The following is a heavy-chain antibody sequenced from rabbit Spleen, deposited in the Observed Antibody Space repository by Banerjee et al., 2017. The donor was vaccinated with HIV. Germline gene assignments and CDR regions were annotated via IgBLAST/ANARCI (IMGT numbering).Heavy chain of an antibody. D-gene: IGHD1-1*01. CDR3: EIDGGIGSNFCL. CDR2: VNVGTSAIS. V-gene: IGHV1S45*01. CDR1: GFSFSSNFW. Sequence: QLVESGGDLVKPEGSLTLTCTASGFSFSSNFWICWVRQAPGKGLEWIACVNVGTSAISYCAGRAKCRFSISKSSSIAVNMHTMSLTDADTSSYVSEIDGGIGSNFCLWGPGTLVTVS. J-gene: IGHJ4*01.